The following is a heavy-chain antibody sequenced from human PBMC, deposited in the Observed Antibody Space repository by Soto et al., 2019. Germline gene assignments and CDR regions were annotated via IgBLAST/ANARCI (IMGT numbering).Heavy chain of an antibody. V-gene: IGHV3-23*01. J-gene: IGHJ2*01. D-gene: IGHD2-2*01. CDR2: ISGSGGST. CDR3: AKDPGYCSSTSCYDWYFDL. Sequence: EVQLLESGGGLVQPGGSLRLSCAASGFTFSSYAMSWVRQAPGKGLEWVSAISGSGGSTYYADSVKGRFTISRDNSKNTLYLQMNSVRAEDTAVYYCAKDPGYCSSTSCYDWYFDLWGRGTLVTVSS. CDR1: GFTFSSYA.